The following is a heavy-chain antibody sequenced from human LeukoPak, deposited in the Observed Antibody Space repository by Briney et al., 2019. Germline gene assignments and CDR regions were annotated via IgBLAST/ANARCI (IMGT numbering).Heavy chain of an antibody. CDR2: INHSGST. V-gene: IGHV4-34*01. CDR1: GGSFSGYY. D-gene: IGHD1-26*01. Sequence: SETLSLTCAVYGGSFSGYYWSWIRQPPGKGLEWIGEINHSGSTNYNPSLKSRVTISVDTSKNQFSLKLSSVTAADTAVYYCARGRVVGARVGWFDPWGQGTLVTVSS. J-gene: IGHJ5*02. CDR3: ARGRVVGARVGWFDP.